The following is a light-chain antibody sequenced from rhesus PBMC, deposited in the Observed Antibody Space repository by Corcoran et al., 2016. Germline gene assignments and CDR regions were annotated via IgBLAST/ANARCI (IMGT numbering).Light chain of an antibody. CDR1: ENVNNY. V-gene: IGKV1-74*01. J-gene: IGKJ1*01. Sequence: DIQMTQSPSSLSASVGHRVTITCRASENVNNYLNWYQQKPGKAPKLLIYKAFTLQSGVPSRFSGSGSGTDYTFTISNLQPEDVATYYFPHGHGTPWTFGQGTKVAIK. CDR2: KAF. CDR3: PHGHGTPWT.